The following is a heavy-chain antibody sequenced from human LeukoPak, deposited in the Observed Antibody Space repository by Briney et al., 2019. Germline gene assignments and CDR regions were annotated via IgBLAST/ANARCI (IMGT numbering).Heavy chain of an antibody. CDR2: MNPNSGNT. Sequence: ASVKVSCKASGYTFTSYDINWVRQATGQGLEWMGWMNPNSGNTGYAQKFQGRVTMTRDTSTSTVYMELSSLRSEDTAVYYCARDRGGVVPAAKADAFDIWGQGTMVTVSS. CDR1: GYTFTSYD. CDR3: ARDRGGVVPAAKADAFDI. D-gene: IGHD2-2*01. J-gene: IGHJ3*02. V-gene: IGHV1-8*01.